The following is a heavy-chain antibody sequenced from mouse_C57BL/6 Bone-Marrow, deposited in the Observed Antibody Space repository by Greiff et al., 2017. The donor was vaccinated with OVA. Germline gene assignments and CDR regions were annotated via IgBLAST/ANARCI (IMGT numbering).Heavy chain of an antibody. D-gene: IGHD2-3*01. J-gene: IGHJ2*01. V-gene: IGHV1-66*01. CDR2: IYPGSGNT. CDR3: ARYDGYPYYFDY. Sequence: QVQLQQSGPELVKPGASVKISCKASGYSFTSYYIHWVKQRPGQGLEWIGWIYPGSGNTKYNEKFKGKATLTADTSSSTAYMQLSSLTSEDSAVYYCARYDGYPYYFDYWGQGTTLTVSS. CDR1: GYSFTSYY.